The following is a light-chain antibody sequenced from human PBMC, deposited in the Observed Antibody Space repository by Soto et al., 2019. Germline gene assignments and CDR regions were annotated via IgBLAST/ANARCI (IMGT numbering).Light chain of an antibody. CDR1: QSISSW. J-gene: IGKJ1*01. CDR3: QQYNSDSWT. V-gene: IGKV1-5*01. CDR2: DAS. Sequence: DIQMTQSPSTLSASVGDRVTITCRASQSISSWLAWYQQKPGKAPKLLIYDASSLESGVPSRFSGSGSGTEFTLTISSRQPDDFATYYCQQYNSDSWTFGQGTKVEIK.